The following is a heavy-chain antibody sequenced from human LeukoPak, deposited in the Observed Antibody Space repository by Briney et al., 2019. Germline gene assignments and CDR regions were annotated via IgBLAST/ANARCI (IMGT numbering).Heavy chain of an antibody. V-gene: IGHV3-23*01. CDR2: ISGSGGST. J-gene: IGHJ4*02. Sequence: GGSLRLSCIGTGFTFSSDAMGWVRQAPGKGLEWVSGISGSGGSTYYADSVKGRFTISRDNSKNTLYLQMNSLRVEDTAVYYCAKDRGRTWVQVADWGQGTLVTVSS. CDR3: AKDRGRTWVQVAD. D-gene: IGHD2-15*01. CDR1: GFTFSSDA.